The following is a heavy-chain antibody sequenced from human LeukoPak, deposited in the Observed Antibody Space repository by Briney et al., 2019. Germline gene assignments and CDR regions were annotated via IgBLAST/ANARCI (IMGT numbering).Heavy chain of an antibody. CDR3: ARDLGGWFDP. CDR1: GGSVSSESYY. Sequence: PSETLSLTCTVSGGSVSSESYYWSWIRQPPGKGLGWIGYIYYSGNTNYNPSLKSRVTTSVDTSKNQFSLRLTSVTAADTAVYYCARDLGGWFDPWGQGTLVTVSS. CDR2: IYYSGNT. D-gene: IGHD2-15*01. J-gene: IGHJ5*02. V-gene: IGHV4-61*01.